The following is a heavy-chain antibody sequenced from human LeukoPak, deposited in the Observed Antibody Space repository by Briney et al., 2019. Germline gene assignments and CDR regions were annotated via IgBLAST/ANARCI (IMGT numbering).Heavy chain of an antibody. J-gene: IGHJ4*02. CDR3: ARAAQSYGSGSYEDFDY. CDR2: IIPIFGTA. V-gene: IGHV1-69*05. D-gene: IGHD3-10*01. CDR1: GYTFTSYY. Sequence: SVKVSCKASGYTFTSYYMHWVRQAPGQGLEWMGGIIPIFGTANYAQKFQGRVTITTDESTSTAYMELSSLRSEDTAVYYCARAAQSYGSGSYEDFDYWGQGTLVTVSS.